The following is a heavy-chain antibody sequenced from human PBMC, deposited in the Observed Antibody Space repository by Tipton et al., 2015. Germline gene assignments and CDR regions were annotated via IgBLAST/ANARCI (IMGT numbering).Heavy chain of an antibody. D-gene: IGHD2-15*01. J-gene: IGHJ4*02. CDR3: ADPLYCSGGGCYPSGY. CDR2: IYHSGST. V-gene: IGHV4-4*02. CDR1: GGSITTAYW. Sequence: TLSLTCAVSGGSITTAYWWRWVRQPPGEGLEYVGEIYHSGSTDYNPSLRGRVTISVDKSNNQFSLRLKSVTAADTAVYYCADPLYCSGGGCYPSGYWGQGTLVTVSS.